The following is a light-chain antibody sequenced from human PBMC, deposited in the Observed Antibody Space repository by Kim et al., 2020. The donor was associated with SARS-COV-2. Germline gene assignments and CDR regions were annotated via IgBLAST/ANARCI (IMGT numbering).Light chain of an antibody. CDR3: EQQMNWPT. Sequence: EIVLTQSPATLSLSPGERATLSCRASQSVNNYLAWYQQKPGQAPRLLIFDASNRATGIPARFSGSGSGTDFTLTISFLEPEDFAVYYWEQQMNWPTFGGRTQVDSK. CDR2: DAS. J-gene: IGKJ4*01. CDR1: QSVNNY. V-gene: IGKV3-11*01.